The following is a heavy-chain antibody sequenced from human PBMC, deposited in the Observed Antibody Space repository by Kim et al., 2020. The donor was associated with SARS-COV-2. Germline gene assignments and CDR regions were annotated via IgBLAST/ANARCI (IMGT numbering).Heavy chain of an antibody. J-gene: IGHJ4*02. Sequence: NPSLKSRVTLSVETSKNQFSLKMNSVTAADTSVFYCARHLTGSSWFDYWGQGTLVTVSS. V-gene: IGHV4-39*01. D-gene: IGHD6-13*01. CDR3: ARHLTGSSWFDY.